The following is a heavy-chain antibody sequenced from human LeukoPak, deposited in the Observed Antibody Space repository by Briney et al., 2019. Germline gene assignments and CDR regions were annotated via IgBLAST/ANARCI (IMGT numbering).Heavy chain of an antibody. CDR3: AKVPTVVTPHY. J-gene: IGHJ4*02. Sequence: VSAISGSGGSTYYADSVKGRFTISRDNSKNTLYLQMNSLRAEDTAVYYCAKVPTVVTPHYWGQGTLVTVSS. V-gene: IGHV3-23*01. D-gene: IGHD4-17*01. CDR2: ISGSGGST.